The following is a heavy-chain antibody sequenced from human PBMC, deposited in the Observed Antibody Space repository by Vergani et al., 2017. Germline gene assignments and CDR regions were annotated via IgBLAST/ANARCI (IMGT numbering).Heavy chain of an antibody. J-gene: IGHJ4*02. Sequence: EVQLLESGGSLKQPGGSVRLSCAASGFMFSTYAMHWVRQAPGKGVEWVSALTGGGGSTYYADSFKGRFIISRDNSRDTLYLQMNSLRPEDTATYYCVKDAGSYENFFDSWGQETLVTVSS. D-gene: IGHD1-26*01. CDR1: GFMFSTYA. CDR3: VKDAGSYENFFDS. CDR2: LTGGGGST. V-gene: IGHV3-23*01.